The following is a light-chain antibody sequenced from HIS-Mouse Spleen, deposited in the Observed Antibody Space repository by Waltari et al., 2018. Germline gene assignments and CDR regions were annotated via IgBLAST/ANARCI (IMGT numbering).Light chain of an antibody. J-gene: IGLJ1*01. CDR3: SSYAGSNNSLYV. V-gene: IGLV2-8*01. CDR1: SSDVGGYNY. CDR2: EVS. Sequence: QSALTQPPSASGSPGQSVTISCTGTSSDVGGYNYVSWYQQHPGKAPKLMIYEVSRRPCGVSERLSVSKSGNRPSLTVSGLQAEDEAEYYCSSYAGSNNSLYVFGTGTKVTVL.